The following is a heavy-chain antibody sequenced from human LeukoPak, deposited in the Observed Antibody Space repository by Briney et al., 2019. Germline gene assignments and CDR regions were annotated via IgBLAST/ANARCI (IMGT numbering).Heavy chain of an antibody. CDR2: IKQDGSEK. V-gene: IGHV3-7*01. CDR1: GFTFSSYW. Sequence: GGSLRLSCAASGFTFSSYWMSWVRQAPGKGLEWVANIKQDGSEKCYVDSVKGRFTISRDNAKNSLYLQMNSLRAEDTAVYYCGAGQRMYYFDYWGQGTLVTVSS. J-gene: IGHJ4*02. CDR3: GAGQRMYYFDY. D-gene: IGHD6-13*01.